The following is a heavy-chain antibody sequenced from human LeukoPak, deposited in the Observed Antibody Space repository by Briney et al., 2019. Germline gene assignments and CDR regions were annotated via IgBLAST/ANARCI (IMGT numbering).Heavy chain of an antibody. Sequence: PSETLPLTCTVSGGSVSGYYWSWIRQPAGKGLEWIGRIYSSGSINYNPSLKSRVTMSVDMSKNQFSLKLSSVTAADTAVYYCARDGNSDFDYWGQGTLVTVSS. CDR3: ARDGNSDFDY. D-gene: IGHD4-23*01. CDR1: GGSVSGYY. V-gene: IGHV4-4*07. CDR2: IYSSGSI. J-gene: IGHJ4*02.